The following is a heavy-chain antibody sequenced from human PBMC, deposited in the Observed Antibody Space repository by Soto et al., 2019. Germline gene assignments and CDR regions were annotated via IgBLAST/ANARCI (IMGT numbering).Heavy chain of an antibody. CDR2: IIPSVGIT. V-gene: IGHV3-23*01. J-gene: IGHJ4*02. CDR1: GFTFSNYA. D-gene: IGHD3-3*01. CDR3: AKDKDFWSGYYSHSDC. Sequence: WGSLRLSCAASGFTFSNYAMSWVRQAPGKGLEWVSTIIPSVGITYYADSVKGRFTLSRDNSKNTLYLQMNSLRADDTAVYYCAKDKDFWSGYYSHSDCWGKGTLVTVSS.